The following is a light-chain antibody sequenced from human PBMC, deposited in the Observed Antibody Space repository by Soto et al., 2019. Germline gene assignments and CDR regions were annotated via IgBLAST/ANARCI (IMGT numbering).Light chain of an antibody. J-gene: IGLJ1*01. CDR1: SSNIGSNY. Sequence: QAVVTQPPSVSGTPGQRVIISCSGSSSNIGSNYVYWYQQLPGTAPKLLIYRNNQRPSGVPDRFSGSKSGTSASLAISGLRSEDEADYYCCSYRSSSLYVFGTGTKLTVL. CDR3: CSYRSSSLYV. V-gene: IGLV1-47*01. CDR2: RNN.